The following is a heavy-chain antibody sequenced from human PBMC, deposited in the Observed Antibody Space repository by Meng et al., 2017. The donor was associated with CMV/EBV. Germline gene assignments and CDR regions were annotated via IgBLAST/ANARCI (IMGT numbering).Heavy chain of an antibody. V-gene: IGHV3-21*01. CDR2: TSSSSYI. J-gene: IGHJ4*02. CDR3: ARDLRRGKDY. Sequence: GESLKISCAASGFTFSSYSMNWVRQAPGKGLEWVSSTSSSSYIYYADSVKGRFTISRDNAKNSLYLQMNSLRAEDTAVYYCARDLRRGKDYWGQGTLVTVSS. CDR1: GFTFSSYS.